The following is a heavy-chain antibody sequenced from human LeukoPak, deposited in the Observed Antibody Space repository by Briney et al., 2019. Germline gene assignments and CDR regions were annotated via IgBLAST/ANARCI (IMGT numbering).Heavy chain of an antibody. V-gene: IGHV1-2*06. D-gene: IGHD2-2*01. CDR2: INPNSGGT. CDR3: ARTEYCSSTSRGCMAFDI. CDR1: GYTFTGYY. J-gene: IGHJ3*02. Sequence: VASVKVSCKASGYTFTGYYMHWVRQAPGQGLEWMGRINPNSGGTNYAQKFQGRVTMTRDTSISTAYMELSRLRSDDTAVYYCARTEYCSSTSRGCMAFDIWGQGTMVTVSS.